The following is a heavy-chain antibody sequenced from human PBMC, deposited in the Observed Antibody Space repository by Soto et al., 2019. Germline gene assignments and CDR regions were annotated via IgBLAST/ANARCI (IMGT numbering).Heavy chain of an antibody. J-gene: IGHJ4*02. CDR1: GFSLSTTGVG. Sequence: QITLKESGPTLVKPTQTLTLTCTFSGFSLSTTGVGVAWIRQPPGKALEWLALIYGDDDKRYSTSLKSRLTITKDTSKNQVVHTRANMDPVDTATYFCAHRVARGYAFDFWGQGTLLTVSS. CDR2: IYGDDDK. D-gene: IGHD6-25*01. V-gene: IGHV2-5*02. CDR3: AHRVARGYAFDF.